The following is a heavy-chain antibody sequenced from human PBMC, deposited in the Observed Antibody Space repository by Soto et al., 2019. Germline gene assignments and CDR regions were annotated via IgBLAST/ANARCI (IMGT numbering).Heavy chain of an antibody. Sequence: ASVKVSCKASGYTFTTYDISCVRQAPGQGLEWMGWISAYTGNTKYAQKFQDRVTMTTDTSTSTAYMEVSSLRSDDTAIYYCARKLHDYWFDPWGQGTLVTVSS. CDR2: ISAYTGNT. V-gene: IGHV1-18*01. CDR1: GYTFTTYD. D-gene: IGHD3-3*01. CDR3: ARKLHDYWFDP. J-gene: IGHJ5*02.